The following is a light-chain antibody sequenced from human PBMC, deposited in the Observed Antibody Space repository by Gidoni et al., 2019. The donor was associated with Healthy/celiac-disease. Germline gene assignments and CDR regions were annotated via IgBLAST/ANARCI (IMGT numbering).Light chain of an antibody. CDR2: GAS. CDR1: QSVSSSY. V-gene: IGKV3-20*01. Sequence: EIVLTQSPGTLSLSPGERATLSCRASQSVSSSYLAWYQQKPGQAPRLLIYGASSRATGIPDRFSGSGFGTDFTLTISRLESEDFAVYYCQQYGSSPWTVGQGTKVEIK. J-gene: IGKJ1*01. CDR3: QQYGSSPWT.